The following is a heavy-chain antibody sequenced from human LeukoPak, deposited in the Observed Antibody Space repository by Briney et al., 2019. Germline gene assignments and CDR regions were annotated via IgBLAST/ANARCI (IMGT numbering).Heavy chain of an antibody. Sequence: PGGSLRLSCGASGFTFSNYAMSWVRQAPGRGLEWVSYISSSGSTIYYADSVKGRFTISRDNAKNSLYLQMNSLRAEDTAVYYCARDDSYGLDYWGQGTRVTVSS. CDR3: ARDDSYGLDY. CDR1: GFTFSNYA. J-gene: IGHJ4*02. V-gene: IGHV3-48*03. CDR2: ISSSGSTI. D-gene: IGHD5-18*01.